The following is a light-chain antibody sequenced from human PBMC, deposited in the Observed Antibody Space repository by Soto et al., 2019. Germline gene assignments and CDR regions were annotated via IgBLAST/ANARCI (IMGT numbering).Light chain of an antibody. J-gene: IGLJ1*01. V-gene: IGLV2-14*01. Sequence: QSVLTQPASVSGSPGQSITISCTGTSSDVGGYIYVSWYQQHPGKAPKLMIYDVSNRPSGVSNRLSGSKSGNTASLTISGLQAEDEADYYCSSYTSSSTLVFGTGTKVTVL. CDR1: SSDVGGYIY. CDR2: DVS. CDR3: SSYTSSSTLV.